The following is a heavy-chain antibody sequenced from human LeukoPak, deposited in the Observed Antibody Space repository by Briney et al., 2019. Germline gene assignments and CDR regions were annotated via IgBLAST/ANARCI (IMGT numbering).Heavy chain of an antibody. V-gene: IGHV3-23*01. CDR1: GFTFSAYG. Sequence: GGSLRLSCVASGFTFSAYGMSWVRQSPRKGLEWVSGVSGADGTTYYADSVKGRFTISRDNSKSTLYLQMNNLRAEDTAVYYCAKHWSYCSTTSCFFNYYYYYMDVWGKGTTVTVSS. J-gene: IGHJ6*03. CDR2: VSGADGTT. CDR3: AKHWSYCSTTSCFFNYYYYYMDV. D-gene: IGHD2-2*01.